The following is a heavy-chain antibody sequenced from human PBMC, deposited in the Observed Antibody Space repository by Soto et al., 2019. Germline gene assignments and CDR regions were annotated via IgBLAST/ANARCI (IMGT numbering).Heavy chain of an antibody. J-gene: IGHJ4*02. CDR3: TRVAVAKYHFDY. D-gene: IGHD6-19*01. V-gene: IGHV3-74*01. Sequence: EVQLVESGGGLVQPGGSLXLSCAASGXTFSSYWMXWVXQAPXXXLVWVSRINSDGSTTSYADSVKGRFTISRDNAKNXXXLXMNSLRAEDTAVYYCTRVAVAKYHFDYWGQGTLVTVSS. CDR1: GXTFSSYW. CDR2: INSDGSTT.